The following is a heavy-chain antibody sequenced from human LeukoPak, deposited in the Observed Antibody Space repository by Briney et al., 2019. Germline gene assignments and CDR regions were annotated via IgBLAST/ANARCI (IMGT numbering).Heavy chain of an antibody. Sequence: PGGSLRLSCAASGFTFSNYWMTWVRQAPGKGLNWVAHIKEDGSEEYYVDSVKGRFTMSRDNAKNSLYLQMSRLRAEDTAVYHCARGHYGMDVWGQGTTVTVSS. J-gene: IGHJ6*02. CDR3: ARGHYGMDV. CDR2: IKEDGSEE. V-gene: IGHV3-7*05. CDR1: GFTFSNYW.